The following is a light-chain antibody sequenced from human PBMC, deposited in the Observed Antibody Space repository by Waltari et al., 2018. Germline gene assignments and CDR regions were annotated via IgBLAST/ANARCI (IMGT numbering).Light chain of an antibody. J-gene: IGKJ1*01. CDR2: ATF. V-gene: IGKV3-20*01. CDR1: QNICHY. Sequence: IGLTQSPGTLSLSPGGRATISCRARQNICHYLAWYQKKPGQAPRLRISATFTRAAGIPVRFNGSDFGADVCPTIARLEPQDFPVYYCQHHVRLPATFGQGTKV. CDR3: QHHVRLPAT.